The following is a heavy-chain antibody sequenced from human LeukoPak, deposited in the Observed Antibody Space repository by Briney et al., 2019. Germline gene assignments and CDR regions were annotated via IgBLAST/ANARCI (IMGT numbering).Heavy chain of an antibody. J-gene: IGHJ6*02. Sequence: RASVKVSCKASGYTFTGYYMHWVRQAPGQGLEWMGRINPNSGGTNYAQKFQGRVAMTRDTSISTVYMELSRLTSDDTAVYYCARDGGYCSSGTICYSRAEYYYYGMDVWGQGTTVTVSS. CDR3: ARDGGYCSSGTICYSRAEYYYYGMDV. V-gene: IGHV1-2*06. CDR1: GYTFTGYY. CDR2: INPNSGGT. D-gene: IGHD2-2*01.